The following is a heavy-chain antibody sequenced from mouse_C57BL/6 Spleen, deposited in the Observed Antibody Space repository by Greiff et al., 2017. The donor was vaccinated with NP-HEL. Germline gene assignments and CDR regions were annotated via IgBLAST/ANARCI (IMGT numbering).Heavy chain of an antibody. J-gene: IGHJ1*03. CDR1: GYAFSSSW. V-gene: IGHV1-82*01. CDR2: IYPGDGDT. CDR3: ARWIRYWYFDV. Sequence: QVQLQQSGPELVKPGASVKISCKASGYAFSSSWMNWVKQRPGKGLEWIGRIYPGDGDTNYNGKFKGKATLTADKSSSTAYMQLSSLTSEDSAVYFCARWIRYWYFDVWGTGTTVTVSS.